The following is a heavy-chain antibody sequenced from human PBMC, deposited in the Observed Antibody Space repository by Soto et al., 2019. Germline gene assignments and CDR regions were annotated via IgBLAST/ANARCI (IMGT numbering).Heavy chain of an antibody. CDR1: GFTFSSYG. CDR3: ARHSSSHYYFDY. CDR2: IWYDGSNK. J-gene: IGHJ4*02. D-gene: IGHD6-6*01. V-gene: IGHV3-33*01. Sequence: QVQLVESGGGVVQPGRSLRLSCAASGFTFSSYGMHWVRQAPGKGLEWVAVIWYDGSNKYYADSVKGRFTISRDNSKNTLYLQMNSLRAEDTAVYYCARHSSSHYYFDYWGQGTLVTVSS.